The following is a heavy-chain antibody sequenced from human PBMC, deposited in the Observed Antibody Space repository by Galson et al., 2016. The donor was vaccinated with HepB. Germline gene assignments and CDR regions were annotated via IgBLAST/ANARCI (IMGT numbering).Heavy chain of an antibody. Sequence: SLRLSCAASGFTFSSYAMSWVRQAPGKGLEWVSGISWNSGVIGYADSVKGRFTISRDNSKNTLYLQMNSLRAEDTAVYYCAKDDSYYDFWSTRKGGGMEVWGQGTAVSVSS. CDR3: AKDDSYYDFWSTRKGGGMEV. V-gene: IGHV3-9*01. J-gene: IGHJ6*02. D-gene: IGHD3-3*01. CDR1: GFTFSSYA. CDR2: ISWNSGVI.